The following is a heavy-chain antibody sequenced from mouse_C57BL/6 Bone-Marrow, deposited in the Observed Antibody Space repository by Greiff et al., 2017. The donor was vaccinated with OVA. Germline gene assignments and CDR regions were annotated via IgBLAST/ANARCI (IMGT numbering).Heavy chain of an antibody. J-gene: IGHJ4*01. D-gene: IGHD1-1*01. Sequence: VHVKQSGPVLVKPGASVKMSCKASGYTFTDYYMNWVKQSHGKSLEWIGVINPYNGGTSYNQKFKGKATLTVDKSSSTAYMELNSLTSEDSAVYYCASNYGGGFAMDYWGQGTSVTVSS. CDR3: ASNYGGGFAMDY. CDR2: INPYNGGT. V-gene: IGHV1-19*01. CDR1: GYTFTDYY.